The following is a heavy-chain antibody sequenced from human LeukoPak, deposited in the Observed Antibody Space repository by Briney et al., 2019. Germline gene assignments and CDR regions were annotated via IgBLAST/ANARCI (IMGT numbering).Heavy chain of an antibody. CDR1: GYTFTSYD. V-gene: IGHV1-8*01. CDR3: ASSEGDMTAFDY. CDR2: MNPNSGNT. J-gene: IGHJ4*02. Sequence: ASVKVSCKASGYTFTSYDIKWVRQATGQGLEWMGWMNPNSGNTGYAQKFQGRVTMTRNTSISTAYMELSSLRSEDTAVYYCASSEGDMTAFDYWGQGTLVTVSS. D-gene: IGHD3-9*01.